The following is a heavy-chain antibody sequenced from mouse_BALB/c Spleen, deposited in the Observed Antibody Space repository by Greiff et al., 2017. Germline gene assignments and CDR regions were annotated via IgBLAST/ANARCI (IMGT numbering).Heavy chain of an antibody. CDR2: IHPYNGGT. V-gene: IGHV1-26*01. J-gene: IGHJ2*01. D-gene: IGHD1-2*01. CDR3: ARDYGYYLDY. CDR1: GYSFTGYT. Sequence: VQLQQSGPELVKPGASMKISCKASGYSFTGYTMNWVKQNHGKNLEWIGLIHPYNGGTSYNQKFKGKATLTVDKSSSTAYMELISLTSEDSAVYDCARDYGYYLDYWGQGTTVTVSS.